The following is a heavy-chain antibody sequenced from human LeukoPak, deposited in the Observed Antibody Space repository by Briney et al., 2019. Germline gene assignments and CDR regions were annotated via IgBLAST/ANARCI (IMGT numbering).Heavy chain of an antibody. J-gene: IGHJ4*02. CDR1: GYSFTSYW. D-gene: IGHD2-21*02. CDR2: IYPGDSDT. V-gene: IGHV5-51*01. CDR3: ARTINCGGDCYSSDLDY. Sequence: GESLKISCKGSGYSFTSYWIGWVRQMPGKGLEWMGIIYPGDSDTRYSPSFQGQVAISADKSISTAYLQWSSLKASDTAMYYCARTINCGGDCYSSDLDYWGQGTLVTVSS.